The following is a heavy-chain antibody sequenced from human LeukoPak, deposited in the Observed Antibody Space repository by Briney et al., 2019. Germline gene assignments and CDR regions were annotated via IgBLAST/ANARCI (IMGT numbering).Heavy chain of an antibody. CDR1: GFIFNKAW. CDR3: TPVMVEDRGF. V-gene: IGHV3-15*01. Sequence: GGSLRLSCAASGFIFNKAWMTWVRQAPGKGLEWVGRVKLNDDAGTKDYASPVEGRFIISRDDSKNTISLQMNILILDDTAIYYCTPVMVEDRGFWGQGTLVTVSS. J-gene: IGHJ4*02. CDR2: VKLNDDAGTK. D-gene: IGHD2-21*01.